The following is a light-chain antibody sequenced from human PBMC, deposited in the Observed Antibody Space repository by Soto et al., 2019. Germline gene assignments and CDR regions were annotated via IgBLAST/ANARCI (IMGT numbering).Light chain of an antibody. J-gene: IGKJ4*01. CDR1: QSVSSY. CDR2: GAS. V-gene: IGKV3-15*01. Sequence: EIVMTQSPATLSVSPGERATLSCRASQSVSSYLAWYQQKPGQAPRLLIYGASTRATGIPARFSGSGSGTEFTLTISSLQSEDFAVYYCQQYNNWPPLTFGGGTQVEIK. CDR3: QQYNNWPPLT.